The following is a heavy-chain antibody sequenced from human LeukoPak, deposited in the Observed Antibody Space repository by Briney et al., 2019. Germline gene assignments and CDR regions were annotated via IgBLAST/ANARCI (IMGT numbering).Heavy chain of an antibody. J-gene: IGHJ6*02. CDR1: GYTFTSYD. V-gene: IGHV1-8*01. CDR2: MNPNSGNT. D-gene: IGHD6-19*01. Sequence: ASVKVSCKASGYTFTSYDINWVRQATGQGLEWMGWMNPNSGNTGYAQKFQGRVTMTRNTSISTAYMELSSLRSEDTAVYYCERGRGKVAGTDYYYYYGMDVWGQGTTVTVSS. CDR3: ERGRGKVAGTDYYYYYGMDV.